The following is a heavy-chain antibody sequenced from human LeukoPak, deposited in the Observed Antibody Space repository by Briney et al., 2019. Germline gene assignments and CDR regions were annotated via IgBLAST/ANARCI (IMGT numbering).Heavy chain of an antibody. CDR2: IKQDGSEK. CDR1: GFTFSDYY. J-gene: IGHJ4*02. Sequence: GGSLRLSCAASGFTFSDYYMSWIRQAPGKGLEWVGNIKQDGSEKFYVDSVRGRFTISRDNAKNSLYLQMNSLRVEDTAVYYCARDGDTAGLDSWGQGTLVTVSS. V-gene: IGHV3-7*01. CDR3: ARDGDTAGLDS. D-gene: IGHD5-18*01.